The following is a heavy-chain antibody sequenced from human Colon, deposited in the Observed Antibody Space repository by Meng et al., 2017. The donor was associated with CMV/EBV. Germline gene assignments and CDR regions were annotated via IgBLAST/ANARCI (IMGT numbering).Heavy chain of an antibody. CDR1: GDSITRSPHY. CDR3: ARVTHSGSLNAVNF. Sequence: SETLSLTCSVSGDSITRSPHYWAWIRQPPGKGLEWLGHFHFDGRTFYNPSLKSRLTISSDTSKNQFSLMLRSLTGADTATYYCARVTHSGSLNAVNFWGQGTMVTVSS. J-gene: IGHJ3*01. V-gene: IGHV4-39*07. CDR2: FHFDGRT. D-gene: IGHD1-26*01.